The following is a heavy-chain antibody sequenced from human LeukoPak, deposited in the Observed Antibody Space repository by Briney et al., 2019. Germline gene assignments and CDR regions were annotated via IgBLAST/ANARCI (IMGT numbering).Heavy chain of an antibody. J-gene: IGHJ4*02. CDR2: IIPTFGTA. CDR1: GGTFSSYA. Sequence: SSVKVSCKASGGTFSSYAISWVRQAPGQGLEWMGRIIPTFGTANYAQKFQGRVTITTDESTSTAYMELSSLRSEDTAVYYCASDPSRLYYFDYWGQGTLVTVSS. V-gene: IGHV1-69*05. D-gene: IGHD3-16*01. CDR3: ASDPSRLYYFDY.